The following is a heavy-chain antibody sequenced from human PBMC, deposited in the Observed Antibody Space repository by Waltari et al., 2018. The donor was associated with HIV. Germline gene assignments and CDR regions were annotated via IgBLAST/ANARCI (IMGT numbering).Heavy chain of an antibody. CDR1: GDSTKSGSISTSNYY. D-gene: IGHD2-2*01. V-gene: IGHV4-39*07. Sequence: QLQLQESGPGLVKPSETLSLTCTVSGDSTKSGSISTSNYYWSWIRQSPGKGLEGIGSVSYLGTTYYNRSLQCRVNISVDTSKNQFSLNLKSVSASDAAVYDCAGEGERYSSSWYFFDYWGQGTLVTVSS. J-gene: IGHJ4*02. CDR2: VSYLGTT. CDR3: AGEGERYSSSWYFFDY.